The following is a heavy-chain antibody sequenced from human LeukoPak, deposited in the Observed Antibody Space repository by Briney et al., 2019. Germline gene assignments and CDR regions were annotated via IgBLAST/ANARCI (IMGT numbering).Heavy chain of an antibody. V-gene: IGHV4-59*01. CDR3: ARGDYDFWSGPRHAFDI. D-gene: IGHD3-3*01. CDR2: IYYSGST. J-gene: IGHJ3*02. Sequence: PSETLSLTCTVSGGSISSYYWSWIRQPPGKGLEWIGYIYYSGSTNYNPSLKSRVTISVDTSKNQFSLKLSSVTAADTAVYYCARGDYDFWSGPRHAFDIWGQGTMVTVSS. CDR1: GGSISSYY.